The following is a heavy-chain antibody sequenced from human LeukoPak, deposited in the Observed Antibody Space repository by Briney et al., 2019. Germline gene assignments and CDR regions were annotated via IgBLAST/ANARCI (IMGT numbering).Heavy chain of an antibody. Sequence: NVSGPTLVNPTQTLTLTCTFSGFSLSTSGVGVGCIRQPPGKALEWLALIYWNDDKRYSPSLKTRLTITRDTSKNQVVLTVTDMDPVDTATYYCARSPGVATGFDYWGQGSLVTVSS. CDR3: ARSPGVATGFDY. CDR2: IYWNDDK. V-gene: IGHV2-5*01. CDR1: GFSLSTSGVG. J-gene: IGHJ4*02. D-gene: IGHD5-12*01.